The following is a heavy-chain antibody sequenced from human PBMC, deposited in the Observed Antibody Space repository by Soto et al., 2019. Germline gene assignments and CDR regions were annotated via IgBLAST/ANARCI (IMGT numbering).Heavy chain of an antibody. CDR2: IYWDDDK. CDR1: GFSLSTSGVG. CDR3: AQRRQGRWLRVQGGMDSDA. Sequence: SGPTLVNPTQTLTLTCTFSGFSLSTSGVGVGWIRQPPGKALEWLALIYWDDDKRYSPSLKSRLTITKDTSKNQVVLTMTNMDPGGTARCFCAQRRQGRWLRVQGGMDSDASGQ. V-gene: IGHV2-5*02. J-gene: IGHJ5*02. D-gene: IGHD5-12*01.